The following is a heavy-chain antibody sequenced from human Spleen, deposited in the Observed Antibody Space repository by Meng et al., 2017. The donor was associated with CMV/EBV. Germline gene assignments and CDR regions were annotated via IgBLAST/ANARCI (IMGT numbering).Heavy chain of an antibody. CDR1: GFTVSSSY. D-gene: IGHD3-16*01. J-gene: IGHJ5*02. Sequence: PGGSLRLSCAASGFTVSSSYMSWVRQAPGKGLEWLSVIYTSGNTYYADSVKGRLTISRDTSNNTVCLQMNSLRPEDTAVYYCARVGHPWGQGTLVTVSS. V-gene: IGHV3-66*02. CDR2: IYTSGNT. CDR3: ARVGHP.